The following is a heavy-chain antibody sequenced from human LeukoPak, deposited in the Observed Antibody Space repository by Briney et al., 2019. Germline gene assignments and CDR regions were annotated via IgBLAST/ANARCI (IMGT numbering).Heavy chain of an antibody. CDR3: ARGEGGYNYAF. J-gene: IGHJ4*02. D-gene: IGHD5-24*01. Sequence: GESLNISCKASGYSFSSYWIAWVRQISGKVLEWMGIINPADSDTRYSLSIQGQVTISADRSISTAYLQWSSLKASDTAIYYCARGEGGYNYAFWGQGTLVSVSS. CDR1: GYSFSSYW. V-gene: IGHV5-51*01. CDR2: INPADSDT.